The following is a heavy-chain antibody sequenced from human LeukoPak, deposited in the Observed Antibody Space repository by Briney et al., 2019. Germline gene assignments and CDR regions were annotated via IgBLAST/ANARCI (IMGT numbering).Heavy chain of an antibody. D-gene: IGHD5-18*01. CDR1: GFTFSSYW. J-gene: IGHJ4*02. V-gene: IGHV3-7*01. Sequence: PGGSLRLSCAASGFTFSSYWMSWVRQAPGKGLEWVANIKQDGSEKYYVDSVKGRFTISRDNAKNSLYLQMNSLRAEDTAVYYCASPRGYSYGYLEDWGQGTLVTVSS. CDR3: ASPRGYSYGYLED. CDR2: IKQDGSEK.